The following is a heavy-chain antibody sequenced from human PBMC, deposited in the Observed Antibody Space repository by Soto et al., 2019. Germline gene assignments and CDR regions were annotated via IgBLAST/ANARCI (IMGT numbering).Heavy chain of an antibody. V-gene: IGHV1-69*13. J-gene: IGHJ6*02. CDR1: GGTFSSYA. Sequence: SVKVSCKASGGTFSSYAISWVRQAPGQGLEWMGGIIPIFGTANYAQKFQGRVTITADESTSTAYMELSSLRSEDTAVYYCARDYYYDSSGYYFDVHYYGMDVWGQGTTVTVSS. CDR3: ARDYYYDSSGYYFDVHYYGMDV. D-gene: IGHD3-22*01. CDR2: IIPIFGTA.